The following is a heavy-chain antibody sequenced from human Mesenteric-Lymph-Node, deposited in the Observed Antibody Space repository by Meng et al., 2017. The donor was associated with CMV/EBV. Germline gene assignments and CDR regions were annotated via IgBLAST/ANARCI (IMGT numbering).Heavy chain of an antibody. CDR1: GYTFTSYG. CDR3: ARAHSSGPDRGWFDP. D-gene: IGHD6-19*01. J-gene: IGHJ5*02. Sequence: SGYTFTSYGSSWVRQDPGQGLEWMGWISAYNGNTNYAKKLKGRVNMTTDTSTSTAYMELRSLRSDDTAVYYCARAHSSGPDRGWFDPWGQGTLVTVSS. V-gene: IGHV1-18*04. CDR2: ISAYNGNT.